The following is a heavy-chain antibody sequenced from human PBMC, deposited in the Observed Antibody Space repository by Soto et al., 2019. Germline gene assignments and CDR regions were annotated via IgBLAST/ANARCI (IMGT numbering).Heavy chain of an antibody. Sequence: SETLSLTCTVSGGSISSSSYYWGWIRQPPGKGLEWIGSIYYSGSTYYNPSLKSRVTISVDTSKNQFSLKLSSVTAADTAVYYCARPQGVAAAGTSWFDPWGQGTLVPVS. CDR2: IYYSGST. CDR1: GGSISSSSYY. CDR3: ARPQGVAAAGTSWFDP. D-gene: IGHD6-13*01. V-gene: IGHV4-39*01. J-gene: IGHJ5*02.